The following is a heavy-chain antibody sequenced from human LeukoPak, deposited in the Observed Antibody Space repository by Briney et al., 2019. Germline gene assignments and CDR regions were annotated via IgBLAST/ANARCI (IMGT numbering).Heavy chain of an antibody. CDR3: ARTLCSGGSCYSEN. CDR1: GYTFTSYW. CDR2: IYPGDSDT. D-gene: IGHD2-15*01. Sequence: GESLKISCKVSGYTFTSYWIGWVRQMPGKGLEWTGIIYPGDSDTRYSPSFQGQVTISADKSITTAYLQWSSLKASDTAMYYCARTLCSGGSCYSENWGQGTLVTVSS. V-gene: IGHV5-51*01. J-gene: IGHJ4*02.